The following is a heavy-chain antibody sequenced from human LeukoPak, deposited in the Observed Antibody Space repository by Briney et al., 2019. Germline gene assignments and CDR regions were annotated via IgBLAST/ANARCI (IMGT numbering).Heavy chain of an antibody. CDR1: GFTFSSYA. CDR2: ISGSGGST. J-gene: IGHJ3*02. V-gene: IGHV3-23*01. CDR3: AKEISMQIQLWLRLTSGDAFDI. Sequence: PGGSLRLSCAASGFTFSSYAMSWVRQAPGKGLEWVSAISGSGGSTYYADSVKGRFAISRDNSKNTLYLQMNSLRAEDTAVYYCAKEISMQIQLWLRLTSGDAFDIWGQGTMVTVSS. D-gene: IGHD5-18*01.